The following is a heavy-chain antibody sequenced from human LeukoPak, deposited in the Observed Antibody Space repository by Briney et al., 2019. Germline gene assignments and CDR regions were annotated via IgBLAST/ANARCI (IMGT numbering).Heavy chain of an antibody. CDR2: ISYDGSNK. D-gene: IGHD4-17*01. J-gene: IGHJ3*02. CDR1: GFTFSSYA. V-gene: IGHV3-30*04. Sequence: GGSLRLSCAASGFTFSSYAMHWVRQAPGKGLEWVAVISYDGSNKYYADSVKGRFTISSDNSKNTLYLQMNSLRAEDTAVYYCARSDYGDAFDIWGQGTMVTVSS. CDR3: ARSDYGDAFDI.